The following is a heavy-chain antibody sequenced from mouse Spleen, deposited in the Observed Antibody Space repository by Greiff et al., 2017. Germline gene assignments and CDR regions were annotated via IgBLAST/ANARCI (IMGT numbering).Heavy chain of an antibody. CDR2: INSNGGST. J-gene: IGHJ4*01. CDR3: ARQWLPTYYAMDY. Sequence: EVKLVESGGGLVKPGGSLKLSCAASGFTFSSYAMSWVRQTPEKRLEWVAAINSNGGSTYYPDTVKDRFTISRDNAKNTLYLQMSSLRSEDTALYYCARQWLPTYYAMDYWGQGTSVTVSS. V-gene: IGHV5-6-2*01. D-gene: IGHD2-2*01. CDR1: GFTFSSYA.